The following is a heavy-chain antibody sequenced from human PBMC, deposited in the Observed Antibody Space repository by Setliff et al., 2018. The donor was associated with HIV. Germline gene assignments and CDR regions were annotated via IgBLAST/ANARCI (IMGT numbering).Heavy chain of an antibody. J-gene: IGHJ3*02. Sequence: SVKVSCKASGGTFSSYAISWVRQAPGQGLEWMGGIIPMFGIANYAQKFQGRVTITTDESTTSTAYMELSSLRSEDTAVYYCAREYSNGLLAFDIWGQGTMVTVS. V-gene: IGHV1-69*05. CDR3: AREYSNGLLAFDI. CDR2: IIPMFGIA. D-gene: IGHD6-19*01. CDR1: GGTFSSYA.